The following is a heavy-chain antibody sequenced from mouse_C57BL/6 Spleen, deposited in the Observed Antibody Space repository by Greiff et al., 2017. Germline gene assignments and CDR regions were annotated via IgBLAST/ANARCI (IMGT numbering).Heavy chain of an antibody. CDR3: TIHYYGSSYGY. Sequence: VQLQQSGAELVRPGASVKLSCTASGFNIKDYYTHWVKQRPEQGLEWIGRIDPEDGDTEYAPKFQGKATMTADTSSNTAYLQLSSLTSEDTAVYYCTIHYYGSSYGYWGQGTTLTVSS. J-gene: IGHJ2*01. CDR2: IDPEDGDT. CDR1: GFNIKDYY. V-gene: IGHV14-1*01. D-gene: IGHD1-1*01.